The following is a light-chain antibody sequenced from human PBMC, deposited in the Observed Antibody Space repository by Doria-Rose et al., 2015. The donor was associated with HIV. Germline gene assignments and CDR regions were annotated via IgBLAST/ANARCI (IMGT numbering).Light chain of an antibody. V-gene: IGKV3-20*01. CDR2: DGS. Sequence: TQSPGTLSLSPGERATHSCRASQRFSSTYLAWYQQKPCQAPSLLIYDGSDRATGIPDRFSSSGSGTDFTLAINRLEPEDVALYYCHQYGTTCTFGQGTKVEI. CDR3: HQYGTTCT. J-gene: IGKJ1*01. CDR1: QRFSSTY.